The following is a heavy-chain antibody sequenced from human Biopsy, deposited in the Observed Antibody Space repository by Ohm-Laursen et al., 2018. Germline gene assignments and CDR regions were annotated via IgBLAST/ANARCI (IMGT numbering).Heavy chain of an antibody. J-gene: IGHJ5*01. CDR2: IRDKANSYTT. V-gene: IGHV3-72*01. D-gene: IGHD2-15*01. Sequence: SLRLSCTASGFSFSDNYMDWVRQAPGKGLGWVGRIRDKANSYTTDYAASVKGRFTISRDDSKNSLYLQMNSLKTEDTALYYCARAGRYCSGGCCYSWFDSWGQGTLVTVSS. CDR3: ARAGRYCSGGCCYSWFDS. CDR1: GFSFSDNY.